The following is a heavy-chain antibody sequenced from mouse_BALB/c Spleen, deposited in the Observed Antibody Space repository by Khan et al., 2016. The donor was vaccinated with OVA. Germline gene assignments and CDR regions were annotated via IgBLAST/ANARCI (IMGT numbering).Heavy chain of an antibody. V-gene: IGHV3-8*02. J-gene: IGHJ3*01. CDR1: GDSITNGY. CDR3: AKGSRTWFAY. CDR2: ISYSGST. Sequence: EVQLQESGPSLVKPSQTLSLTCSVTGDSITNGYWNWIRKFPGNNLEYMGYISYSGSTYYNPSLKSRISITRVTSKNQYYLQLNHVTTEDTATYYCAKGSRTWFAYWGQGTLITVSA.